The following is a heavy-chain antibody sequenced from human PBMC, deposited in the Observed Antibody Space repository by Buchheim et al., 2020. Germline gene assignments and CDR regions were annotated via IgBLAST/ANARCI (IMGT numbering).Heavy chain of an antibody. D-gene: IGHD3-22*01. CDR2: IWYDGSNK. CDR3: ARGGVVVKGSGYYCCGMDV. V-gene: IGHV3-33*01. CDR1: GFTFSSYG. J-gene: IGHJ6*02. Sequence: QVQLVESGGGVVQPGRSLRLSCAASGFTFSSYGMHWVRQAPGKGLEWVAVIWYDGSNKYYADSVKGRFTISRDNSKNTLYLQMNRLRAEDTAVYYCARGGVVVKGSGYYCCGMDVWGQGTT.